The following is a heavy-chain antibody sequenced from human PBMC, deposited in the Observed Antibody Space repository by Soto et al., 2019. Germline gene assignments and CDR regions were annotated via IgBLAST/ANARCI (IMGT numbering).Heavy chain of an antibody. CDR2: INHSGST. J-gene: IGHJ6*02. D-gene: IGHD3-10*01. Sequence: QVQLQQWGAGLLKPSETLSLTCAVYGGSFSGYYWSWIRQPPGKGLEWIGEINHSGSTNYNPSLKSRVTISVDTSKNQFSLKLSSVTAADTAVYYCAREIGPMVYYGMDVWGQGTTVTVSS. CDR1: GGSFSGYY. CDR3: AREIGPMVYYGMDV. V-gene: IGHV4-34*01.